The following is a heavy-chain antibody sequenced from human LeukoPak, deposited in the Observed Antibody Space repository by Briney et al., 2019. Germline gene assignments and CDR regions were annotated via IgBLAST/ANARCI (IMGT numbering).Heavy chain of an antibody. CDR1: GFTFSSYA. CDR3: ASPRTGTTWLGAFDI. V-gene: IGHV3-48*02. Sequence: GGSLRLSCAASGFTFSSYAMNWVRQAPGKGLEWVSYISSSSSTIYYADSVKGRFTISRDNAKNSLYLQMNSLRDEDTAVYYCASPRTGTTWLGAFDIWGQGTMVTVSS. J-gene: IGHJ3*02. CDR2: ISSSSSTI. D-gene: IGHD1-1*01.